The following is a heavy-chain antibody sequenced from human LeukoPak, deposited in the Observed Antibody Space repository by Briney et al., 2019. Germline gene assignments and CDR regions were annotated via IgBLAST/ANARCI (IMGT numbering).Heavy chain of an antibody. J-gene: IGHJ3*02. CDR1: GFSFSTSGVGVG. Sequence: SGPTLLNPTQILTLTCTFSGFSFSTSGVGVGVGWIRQPPGKALEWLALIYWNDDKPYSPSLKSRLTITKDTSKNQVVLTMTNMDIVDTATYYCAHSFLGGRYCSSTTCYTLGDVFDIWGQGTMVTVSS. V-gene: IGHV2-5*01. CDR3: AHSFLGGRYCSSTTCYTLGDVFDI. D-gene: IGHD2-2*02. CDR2: IYWNDDK.